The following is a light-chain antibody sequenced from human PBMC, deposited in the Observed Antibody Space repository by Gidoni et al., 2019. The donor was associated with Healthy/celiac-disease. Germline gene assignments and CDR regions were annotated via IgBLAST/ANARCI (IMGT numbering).Light chain of an antibody. CDR2: AAS. V-gene: IGKV1-39*01. CDR1: QRINNY. CDR3: QQTYSAPGT. J-gene: IGKJ2*02. Sequence: DIQMTQSPSSLSASVGDRVTITCRTSQRINNYLNWYQHKPGKAPKLLIYAASNLQSGVPSRFSGRGFGTDFTLTITSLQPEDFATYYCQQTYSAPGTFGQGTKLEIK.